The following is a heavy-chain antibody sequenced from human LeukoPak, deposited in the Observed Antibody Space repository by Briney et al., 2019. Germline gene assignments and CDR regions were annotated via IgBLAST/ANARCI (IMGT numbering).Heavy chain of an antibody. Sequence: GGSLRLSCAASEFTFSSYEMNWVRQAPGKGLEWISFIDSSGTAIFYADFAKGRFTISRDNAKNSLYLQMNSLRAEDTAVYYCARAAAVSGAFRDNWFDPWGQGTLVTVSS. CDR1: EFTFSSYE. V-gene: IGHV3-48*03. J-gene: IGHJ5*02. D-gene: IGHD6-13*01. CDR2: IDSSGTAI. CDR3: ARAAAVSGAFRDNWFDP.